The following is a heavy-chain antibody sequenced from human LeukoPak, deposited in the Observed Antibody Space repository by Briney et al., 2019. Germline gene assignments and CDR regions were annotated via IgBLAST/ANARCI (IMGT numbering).Heavy chain of an antibody. CDR1: GDFIDSYY. D-gene: IGHD5-12*01. Sequence: PSETLSLTCTVSGDFIDSYYWSWIRQPPGKGLEWIGYIYYRGTTSYNPFLKSRVTISVDTSKNQFSLKLNSVTAADTAVYYCARLPRYGGYDHFDYGGRGILVIVSS. V-gene: IGHV4-59*12. CDR2: IYYRGTT. J-gene: IGHJ4*02. CDR3: ARLPRYGGYDHFDY.